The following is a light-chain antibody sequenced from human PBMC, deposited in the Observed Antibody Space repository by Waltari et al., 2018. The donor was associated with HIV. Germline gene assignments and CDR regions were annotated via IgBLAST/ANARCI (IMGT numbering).Light chain of an antibody. Sequence: QSALTQPPPAPGSAGPSVSLPCPGTSSDVGTYNYVSWYRQHPGKAPKLMVYEVTKRPSGVPDRFSGSKSGNTASLTVSGLQAEDEADYYCSSYAGSNNVVFGGGTKLTVL. J-gene: IGLJ2*01. CDR3: SSYAGSNNVV. V-gene: IGLV2-8*01. CDR1: SSDVGTYNY. CDR2: EVT.